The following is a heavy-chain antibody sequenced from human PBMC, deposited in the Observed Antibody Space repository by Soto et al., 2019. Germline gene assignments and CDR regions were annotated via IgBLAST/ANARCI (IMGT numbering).Heavy chain of an antibody. Sequence: QVQLVESGGGVFQPGRSLRLSCAASGFTFSSYGMHWVRQAPGKGLEWVAVIWYDGSNKYYADSVKGRFTISRDNSKNTLYLQMNSLRAEDTAVYYCAREAYSSSWYSDWVLDYWGQGTLVTVSS. CDR2: IWYDGSNK. J-gene: IGHJ4*02. V-gene: IGHV3-33*01. CDR1: GFTFSSYG. CDR3: AREAYSSSWYSDWVLDY. D-gene: IGHD6-13*01.